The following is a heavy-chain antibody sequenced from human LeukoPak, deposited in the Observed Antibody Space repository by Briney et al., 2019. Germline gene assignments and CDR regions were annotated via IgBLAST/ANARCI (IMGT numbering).Heavy chain of an antibody. CDR2: LYIGGNT. Sequence: VGSLRLSCAASGLTVNNNYMNWVRQAPGKGLEWVSALYIGGNTYYADSVRGRFTISRDNSKNTLYLQMNSLRAEDTAIYYCMTAAGYNFGQYWGQGTLVTVSS. CDR3: MTAAGYNFGQY. CDR1: GLTVNNNY. J-gene: IGHJ4*02. V-gene: IGHV3-53*01. D-gene: IGHD5-18*01.